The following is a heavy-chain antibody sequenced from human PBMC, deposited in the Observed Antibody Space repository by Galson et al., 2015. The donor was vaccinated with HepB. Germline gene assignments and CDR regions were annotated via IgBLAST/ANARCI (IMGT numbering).Heavy chain of an antibody. V-gene: IGHV3-11*01. CDR3: ARVGYDFWSGYRNSFDY. D-gene: IGHD3-3*01. CDR1: GFTFSDYY. Sequence: SLRLSCAASGFTFSDYYMSWIRQAPGKGLEWVSYISSSGSTIYYADSVKGRFTISRDNAKNSLYLQMNSLRAEDTAVYYCARVGYDFWSGYRNSFDYWGQGTLITVSS. CDR2: ISSSGSTI. J-gene: IGHJ4*02.